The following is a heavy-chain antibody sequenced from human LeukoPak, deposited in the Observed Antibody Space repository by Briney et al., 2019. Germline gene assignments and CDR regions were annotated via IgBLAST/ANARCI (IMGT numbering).Heavy chain of an antibody. CDR2: IYSSGSK. CDR1: GFTVSSNY. D-gene: IGHD6-13*01. CDR3: ARGFLGGAGTLFDAFDI. Sequence: GGSLRLSCAASGFTVSSNYMSWVRQAPGKGLEWVSVIYSSGSKYYADSVKGRPTISSDNSKNTLYLQMNSRRAEDTAVYYCARGFLGGAGTLFDAFDIWGQGTMVTVSS. J-gene: IGHJ3*02. V-gene: IGHV3-53*01.